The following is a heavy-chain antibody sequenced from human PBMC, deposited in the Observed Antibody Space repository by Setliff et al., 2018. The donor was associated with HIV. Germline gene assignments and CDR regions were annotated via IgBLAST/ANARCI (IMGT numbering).Heavy chain of an antibody. D-gene: IGHD6-19*01. CDR1: GFTFRNYK. J-gene: IGHJ4*02. CDR2: ISIGSGGAI. Sequence: PGGSLRLSCAASGFTFRNYKFNWVRQAPGRGLEWVSSISIGSGGAIDYADSVQGRFTISRDNSKNSLYLQMDSLRAEDTAIYYCARMGWYFDYWGQGALVTVSS. V-gene: IGHV3-48*03. CDR3: ARMGWYFDY.